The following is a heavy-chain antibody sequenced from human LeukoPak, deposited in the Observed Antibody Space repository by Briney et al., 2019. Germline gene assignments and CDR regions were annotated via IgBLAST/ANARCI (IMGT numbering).Heavy chain of an antibody. CDR2: IRYDGSNK. V-gene: IGHV3-30*02. D-gene: IGHD3-10*01. CDR3: AKFPTYYYGSGSYQTDY. CDR1: GFTFSSYG. J-gene: IGHJ4*02. Sequence: PGGSLRLSCGASGFTFSSYGMHWVRQAPGKGLEWVAFIRYDGSNKYYADSVKGRFTISRDNSKNTLYLQMNSLRAEDTAVYYCAKFPTYYYGSGSYQTDYWGQGTLVTVSS.